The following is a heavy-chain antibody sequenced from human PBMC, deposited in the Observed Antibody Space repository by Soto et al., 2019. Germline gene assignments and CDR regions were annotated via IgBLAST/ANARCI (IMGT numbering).Heavy chain of an antibody. CDR3: AGSTSHFDAFDI. V-gene: IGHV4-59*01. Sequence: SETLSLTCTVSGGSISSYYWSWIRQPPGKGLEWIGYIYYSGSTNYNPSLKSRVTISVDTSKNQFSLKLSSVTAADTAVYYWAGSTSHFDAFDIWGQGTMVTVSS. D-gene: IGHD2-2*01. J-gene: IGHJ3*02. CDR2: IYYSGST. CDR1: GGSISSYY.